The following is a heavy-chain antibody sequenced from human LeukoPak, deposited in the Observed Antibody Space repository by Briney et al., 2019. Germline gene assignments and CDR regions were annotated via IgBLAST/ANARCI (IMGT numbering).Heavy chain of an antibody. CDR1: GFTFSSHA. D-gene: IGHD1-26*01. Sequence: GGSLRLSCSVSGFTFSSHAMHWVRQAPGKGLECVAYISYDGSFQYHADSVTGRFTISRDNSRNTLYLQMNSLRGDDTAVYYCAKDVGKWESLHFFDYWGQGTLVTVSS. CDR2: ISYDGSFQ. CDR3: AKDVGKWESLHFFDY. V-gene: IGHV3-30-3*01. J-gene: IGHJ4*02.